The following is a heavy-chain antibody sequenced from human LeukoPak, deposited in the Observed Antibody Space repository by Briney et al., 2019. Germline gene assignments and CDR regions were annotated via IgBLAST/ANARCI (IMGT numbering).Heavy chain of an antibody. CDR1: GFTFDDYA. J-gene: IGHJ6*02. D-gene: IGHD5-12*01. V-gene: IGHV3-43*02. Sequence: GGSLRLSCAASGFTFDDYAMHWVRQAPGKGLEWVSLISGDGGSTYYADSVKGRFTISRDNSKNSLYLRMNSLRTEDTALYYCANDVARGGEDVWGQGTTVTVSS. CDR2: ISGDGGST. CDR3: ANDVARGGEDV.